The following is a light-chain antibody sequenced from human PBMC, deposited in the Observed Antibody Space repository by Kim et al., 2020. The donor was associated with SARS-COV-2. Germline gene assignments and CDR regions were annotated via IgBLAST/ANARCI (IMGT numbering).Light chain of an antibody. Sequence: QSALTQPASVSGSPGHSITISCTVTSSDAIGYNYVSLYQQHPGKAPKLIIYVVSSRRLGVSNRFSGSKSANTASLTISGLQPEDVADYYCSSYTSTSPLKIFGGGTQLTVL. CDR1: SSDAIGYNY. J-gene: IGLJ2*01. CDR2: VVS. CDR3: SSYTSTSPLKI. V-gene: IGLV2-14*01.